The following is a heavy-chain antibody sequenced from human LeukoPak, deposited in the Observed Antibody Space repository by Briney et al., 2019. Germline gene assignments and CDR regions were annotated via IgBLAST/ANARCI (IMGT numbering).Heavy chain of an antibody. D-gene: IGHD6-13*01. CDR1: GGSFSGYY. V-gene: IGHV4-34*01. CDR2: INHSGST. Sequence: SETLSLTCAVYGGSFSGYYWSWIRQPPGKGLEWIGKINHSGSTNYNPSLKSRVTISVDTSKNQFSLKLSSVTAADTAVYYCARVGSSSYYYYYMDVWGQGTMVTVSS. J-gene: IGHJ6*03. CDR3: ARVGSSSYYYYYMDV.